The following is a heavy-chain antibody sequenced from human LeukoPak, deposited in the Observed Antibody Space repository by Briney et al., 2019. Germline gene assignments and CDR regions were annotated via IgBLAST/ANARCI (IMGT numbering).Heavy chain of an antibody. V-gene: IGHV4-59*11. D-gene: IGHD3-10*01. CDR2: IYYSGST. Sequence: SETLSLTCTVSGGSISSHYWSWIRQSPGKGLEWIGYIYYSGSTNYKSSLKSRVTISVDTSKNQFSLKLSSVTAADTAVYYCARNYYGSGSYSSWGDAFDIWGQGTMVTVSS. J-gene: IGHJ3*02. CDR1: GGSISSHY. CDR3: ARNYYGSGSYSSWGDAFDI.